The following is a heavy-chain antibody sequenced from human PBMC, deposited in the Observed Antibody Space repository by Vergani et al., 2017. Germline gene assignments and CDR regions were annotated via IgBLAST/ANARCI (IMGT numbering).Heavy chain of an antibody. CDR1: GGSLSGYI. CDR2: VEDSGYF. V-gene: IGHV4-59*01. D-gene: IGHD1-14*01. CDR3: ARSIVSRNPPDYFDN. Sequence: QVQLQESGPGLVRPSETLSLTCTVSGGSLSGYIWNCIRQTPGEGLEWIGYVEDSGYFNYNPSLKTRVSMSSDTSNNQFSLMLSSVTVADTAVYYCARSIVSRNPPDYFDNWGQGTLVTVSS. J-gene: IGHJ4*02.